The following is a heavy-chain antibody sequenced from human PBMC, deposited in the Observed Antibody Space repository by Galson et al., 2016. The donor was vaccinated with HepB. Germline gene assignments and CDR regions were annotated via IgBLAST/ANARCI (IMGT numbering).Heavy chain of an antibody. D-gene: IGHD2-15*01. CDR1: GFSFSNYW. J-gene: IGHJ3*01. CDR3: ARDVSDSSQKGGMPNDAFDL. Sequence: SLRLSCAASGFSFSNYWIHWVRQAPGKGLVWVSRISSDGRSISYADSVKGRFTISRDNAKNTLFLQLNSLRAEDTAVYYCARDVSDSSQKGGMPNDAFDLWGQGTLVIVSS. CDR2: ISSDGRSI. V-gene: IGHV3-74*01.